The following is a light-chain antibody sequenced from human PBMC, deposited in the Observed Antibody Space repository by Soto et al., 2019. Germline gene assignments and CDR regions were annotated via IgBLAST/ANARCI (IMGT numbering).Light chain of an antibody. V-gene: IGKV3-11*01. CDR2: DAS. J-gene: IGKJ2*02. CDR1: QSVSSY. Sequence: EIVLTQSPATLSLSPRERASLSCRASQSVSSYLAWYQQKPGQAPRLLIYDASNRATGIPARFSGSGSGTDFTLTISSLEPEDFAVYYCQQRSNWGGTFGQGTKLEIK. CDR3: QQRSNWGGT.